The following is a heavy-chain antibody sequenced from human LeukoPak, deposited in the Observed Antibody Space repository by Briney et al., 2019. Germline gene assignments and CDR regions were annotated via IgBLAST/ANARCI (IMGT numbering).Heavy chain of an antibody. CDR1: GFTFSTYS. CDR2: ISSSSSYI. Sequence: GGSLRLSCAASGFTFSTYSMNWVRQAPGKGLEWVSSISSSSSYIYYADSVKGRFTISRDNAKNSLYLQMNSLRAADTAVYYCARNPHYDFWSGYLVYYYYGMDVWGQGTTVTVSS. CDR3: ARNPHYDFWSGYLVYYYYGMDV. J-gene: IGHJ6*02. V-gene: IGHV3-21*01. D-gene: IGHD3-3*01.